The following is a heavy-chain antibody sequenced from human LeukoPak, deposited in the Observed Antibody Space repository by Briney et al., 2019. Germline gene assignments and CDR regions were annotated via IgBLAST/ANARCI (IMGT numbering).Heavy chain of an antibody. V-gene: IGHV3-23*01. CDR3: AKACITMVRGVLFGIDV. CDR1: GFTFSSYA. D-gene: IGHD3-10*01. J-gene: IGHJ6*02. Sequence: GGSLRLSCGASGFTFSSYAMSWVRQAPGKGLEWVSAISGSGGSTYYADSVKGRFTISRDNSKNTLYLQMNSLRAEDTAVYYCAKACITMVRGVLFGIDVWGQGTTVTVSS. CDR2: ISGSGGST.